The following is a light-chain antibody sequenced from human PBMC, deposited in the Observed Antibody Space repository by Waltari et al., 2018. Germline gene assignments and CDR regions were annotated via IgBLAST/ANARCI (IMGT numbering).Light chain of an antibody. CDR2: KTS. CDR1: QSINNW. Sequence: DIQMTQSPSTLSAFVGDRVSITCRASQSINNWLAWYQQKPGKTPKLLNYKTSSLESGFPSRFSGSVSGTDFTLTSSSLQPDDFATYYCLQYGSHWTFGPGTKVEI. J-gene: IGKJ1*01. V-gene: IGKV1-5*03. CDR3: LQYGSHWT.